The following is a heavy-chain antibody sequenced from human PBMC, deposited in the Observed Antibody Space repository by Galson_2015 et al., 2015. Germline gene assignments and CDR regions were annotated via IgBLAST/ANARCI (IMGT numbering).Heavy chain of an antibody. D-gene: IGHD4-17*01. CDR3: ARDLGNVDYVGSADS. J-gene: IGHJ4*02. V-gene: IGHV3-33*01. CDR2: IWYDGSNK. CDR1: GFTFSSYG. Sequence: SLRLSCAASGFTFSSYGMHWVRQAPGKGLEWVAVIWYDGSNKYYADSVKGRFTISRDNSKNTLYLQMNSLRAEDTAVYYCARDLGNVDYVGSADSWGQGPRFTASP.